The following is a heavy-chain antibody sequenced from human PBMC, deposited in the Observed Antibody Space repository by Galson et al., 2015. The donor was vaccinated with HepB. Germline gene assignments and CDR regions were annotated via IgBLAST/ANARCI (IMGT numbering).Heavy chain of an antibody. CDR1: GSSFGSRG. V-gene: IGHV3-33*01. CDR3: ARYYGDYRAFDY. CDR2: LWVGGGKD. Sequence: SLRLSCAASGSSFGSRGLHGVRQAPGRGLGGVALLWVGGGKDSSAASVKGRFTISGDNCNIMFYLQMNNLSVEDTAVYYWARYYGDYRAFDYWGQGTLVSVSS. D-gene: IGHD4-17*01. J-gene: IGHJ4*02.